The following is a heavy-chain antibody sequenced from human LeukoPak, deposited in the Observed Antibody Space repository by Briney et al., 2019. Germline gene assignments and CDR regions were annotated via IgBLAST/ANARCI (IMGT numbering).Heavy chain of an antibody. CDR2: IYPGDSGT. CDR3: ARHLLSSSSDYYYYYYMDV. J-gene: IGHJ6*03. V-gene: IGHV5-51*01. CDR1: GYSFTSYW. D-gene: IGHD6-6*01. Sequence: GESLKISCKGSGYSFTSYWIGWVRQMPGKGLEWMGIIYPGDSGTRYSPSFQGQVTISADKSISTAYLQWSSLKASDTAMYYCARHLLSSSSDYYYYYYMDVWGKGTTVTVSS.